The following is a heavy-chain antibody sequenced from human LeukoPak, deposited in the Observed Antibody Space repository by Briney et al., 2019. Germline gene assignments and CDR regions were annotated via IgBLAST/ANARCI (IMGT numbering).Heavy chain of an antibody. CDR3: ARVRGVLTGYYGPVAGTHGMDV. D-gene: IGHD3-9*01. Sequence: ASVKVSCKASGYTFTSYAMHWVRQAPGQRLEWMGWINAGNGNTKYSQKFQGRVTITRDTSASTAYMELSSLRSEDTAAYYCARVRGVLTGYYGPVAGTHGMDVWGKGTTVTVSS. V-gene: IGHV1-3*01. CDR2: INAGNGNT. CDR1: GYTFTSYA. J-gene: IGHJ6*04.